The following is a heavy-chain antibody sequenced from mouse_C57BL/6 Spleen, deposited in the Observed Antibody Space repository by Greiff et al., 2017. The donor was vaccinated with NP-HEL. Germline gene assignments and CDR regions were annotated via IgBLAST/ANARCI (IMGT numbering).Heavy chain of an antibody. CDR2: INPSSGYT. D-gene: IGHD4-1*01. V-gene: IGHV1-4*01. Sequence: VKLVESGAELARPGASVKMSCKASGYTFTSYTMHWVKQRPGQGLEWIGYINPSSGYTKYNQKFKDKATLTADKSSSTAYMQLSSLTSEDSAVYYCARSLGRENEVAWFAYWGQGTLVTVSA. CDR3: ARSLGRENEVAWFAY. CDR1: GYTFTSYT. J-gene: IGHJ3*01.